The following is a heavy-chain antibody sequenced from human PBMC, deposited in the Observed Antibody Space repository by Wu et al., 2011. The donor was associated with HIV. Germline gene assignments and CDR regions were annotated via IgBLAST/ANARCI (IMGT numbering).Heavy chain of an antibody. CDR3: ARGLGG. V-gene: IGHV1-2*02. CDR1: GYTFTAYY. Sequence: QVQLVQSGAEVKKPGASVKVSCKASGYTFTAYYMHWVRQAPGQGLEWMGWINPNSGDTYYAQKLQGRVTMTTDTSTSTAYMELSSLRSEDTAVYYCARGLGGWGQGTLVTASS. D-gene: IGHD5-12*01. J-gene: IGHJ4*02. CDR2: INPNSGDT.